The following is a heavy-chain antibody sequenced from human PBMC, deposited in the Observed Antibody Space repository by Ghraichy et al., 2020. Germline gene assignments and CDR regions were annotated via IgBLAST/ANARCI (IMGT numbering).Heavy chain of an antibody. D-gene: IGHD3-22*01. V-gene: IGHV1-24*01. Sequence: VKVSCKVSGYTLTELSMHWVRQAPGKGLEWMGGFDPEDGETIYAQKFQGRVTMTEDTSTDTAYMELSSLRSEDTAVYYCATGDYDSSGYSYWYFDLWGRGTLVTVSS. CDR1: GYTLTELS. CDR2: FDPEDGET. J-gene: IGHJ2*01. CDR3: ATGDYDSSGYSYWYFDL.